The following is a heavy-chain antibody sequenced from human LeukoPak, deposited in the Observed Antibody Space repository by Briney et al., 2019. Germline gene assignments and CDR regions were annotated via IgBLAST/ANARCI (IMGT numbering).Heavy chain of an antibody. V-gene: IGHV6-1*01. CDR3: ARDHGIAVAALDY. D-gene: IGHD6-19*01. J-gene: IGHJ4*02. Sequence: SQTLSLTCAISGDSVSSNSAAWNWLRQSPSRGLEWLGRTYYRSKWYNDYAVSVKSRITINPDTSKNQFSLQLNSVTPEDTAVYYCARDHGIAVAALDYWGQGTLVTVSS. CDR2: TYYRSKWYN. CDR1: GDSVSSNSAA.